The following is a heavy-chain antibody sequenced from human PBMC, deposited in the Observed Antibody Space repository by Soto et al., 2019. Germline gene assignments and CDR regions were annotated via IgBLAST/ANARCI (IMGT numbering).Heavy chain of an antibody. CDR3: ARGIPPDIVVVPAAMLGGHYYYYMDV. CDR1: GGSISSYY. D-gene: IGHD2-2*01. V-gene: IGHV4-59*01. J-gene: IGHJ6*03. CDR2: IYYSGST. Sequence: SETLSLTCTVSGGSISSYYWSWIRQPPGKGLEWIGYIYYSGSTNYNPSLKSRVTIEVDTSKNQFSLKLSSVTAADTAVYYCARGIPPDIVVVPAAMLGGHYYYYMDVWGKGTTVTVSS.